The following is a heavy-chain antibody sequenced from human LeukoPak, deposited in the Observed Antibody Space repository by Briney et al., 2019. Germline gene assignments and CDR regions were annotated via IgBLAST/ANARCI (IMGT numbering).Heavy chain of an antibody. Sequence: GGSLRLSCAASGFTFSSHAMTWVRQAPGRGLEWVSAIRGDGATIFYADSVKGRITVSRDNSKNTLYLQMNSLRAEDTAVYYCARAQFGDYFRGADYWGQGTLVTVSS. J-gene: IGHJ4*02. D-gene: IGHD3-22*01. CDR2: IRGDGATI. V-gene: IGHV3-23*01. CDR1: GFTFSSHA. CDR3: ARAQFGDYFRGADY.